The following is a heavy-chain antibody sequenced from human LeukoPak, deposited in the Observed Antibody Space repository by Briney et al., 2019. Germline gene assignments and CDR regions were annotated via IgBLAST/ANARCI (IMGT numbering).Heavy chain of an antibody. V-gene: IGHV1-69-2*01. CDR1: GYTFTDYY. CDR3: ATSWVDGWFDP. CDR2: VDPEDGET. Sequence: ASVKVSCKVSGYTFTDYYMHWVQQAPGKGLEWMGLVDPEDGETIYAEKFQGRVTMTADTSTDTAYMELSSLRSEDTAVYYCATSWVDGWFDPWGQGTLVTVSS. J-gene: IGHJ5*02. D-gene: IGHD7-27*01.